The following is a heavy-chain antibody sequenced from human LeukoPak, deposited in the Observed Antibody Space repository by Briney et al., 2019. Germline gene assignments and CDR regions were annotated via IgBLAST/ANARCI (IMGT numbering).Heavy chain of an antibody. Sequence: GESLKISCKGSGYNFTNYWIGWVRQMPGKGLEWMGIMYPGNSDTRYSQSFRGQVTISADRSITTAYLQWSSLKASDTTMYYCAKSRSVIPAAYFDSWGQGTLVTVSS. J-gene: IGHJ4*02. CDR1: GYNFTNYW. CDR2: MYPGNSDT. V-gene: IGHV5-51*01. CDR3: AKSRSVIPAAYFDS. D-gene: IGHD6-13*01.